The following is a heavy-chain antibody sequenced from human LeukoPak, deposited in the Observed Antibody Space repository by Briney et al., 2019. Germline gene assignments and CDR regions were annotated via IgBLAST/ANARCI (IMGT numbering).Heavy chain of an antibody. CDR3: ARGHGDPLSDY. J-gene: IGHJ4*02. D-gene: IGHD4-17*01. Sequence: SETLSLTCTVSRGSISSYYWSWIRQPPGKGLEWIGYVSYSGSTNYSPSLKSRVTISVDTSKKQFSLKLSSVTAADTAVYYCARGHGDPLSDYWGQGILVTVSS. CDR2: VSYSGST. V-gene: IGHV4-59*01. CDR1: RGSISSYY.